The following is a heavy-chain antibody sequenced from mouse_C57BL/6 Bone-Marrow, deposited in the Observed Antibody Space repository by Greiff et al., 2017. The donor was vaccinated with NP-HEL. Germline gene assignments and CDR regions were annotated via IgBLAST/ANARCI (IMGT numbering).Heavy chain of an antibody. J-gene: IGHJ3*01. Sequence: VQLQQSGPELVKPGASVKIPCKASGYTFTDYNMDWVKQSHGKSLEWIGDINPNNGGTIYNQKFKGKATLTADKSSSTAYMQLSSLTSEDSAVYFCARDWAWFAYWGQGTLVTVSA. D-gene: IGHD4-1*01. V-gene: IGHV1-18*01. CDR2: INPNNGGT. CDR3: ARDWAWFAY. CDR1: GYTFTDYN.